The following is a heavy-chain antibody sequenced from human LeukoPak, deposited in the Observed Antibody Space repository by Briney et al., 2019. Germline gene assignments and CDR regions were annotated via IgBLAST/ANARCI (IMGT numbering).Heavy chain of an antibody. J-gene: IGHJ4*02. CDR1: GVSVGSAGYY. CDR3: ARSQSQSGSYRYYFTY. V-gene: IGHV4-61*08. Sequence: KPSETLSLTCSVSGVSVGSAGYYWTWIRQPPGKGLEWIGYRYYSGNSNYNPFLKSRVTMSLDPSKNRFSLKLSSVTAADTAVYYCARSQSQSGSYRYYFTYWGQGTLVTVSS. CDR2: RYYSGNS. D-gene: IGHD1-26*01.